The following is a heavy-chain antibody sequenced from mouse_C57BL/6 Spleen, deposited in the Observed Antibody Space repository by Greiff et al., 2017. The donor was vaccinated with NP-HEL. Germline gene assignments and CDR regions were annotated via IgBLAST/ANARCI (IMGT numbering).Heavy chain of an antibody. D-gene: IGHD2-3*01. CDR1: GYTFTSYW. CDR2: IHPNSGST. J-gene: IGHJ1*03. Sequence: QVQLQQPGAELVKPGASVKLSCKASGYTFTSYWMHWVKQRPGQGLEWIGMIHPNSGSTNYNEKFKSKATLTVDKSSSTAYMQLSSLTSEDSAVYYCARYDGYLHWYFDVWGTGTTVTVSS. V-gene: IGHV1-64*01. CDR3: ARYDGYLHWYFDV.